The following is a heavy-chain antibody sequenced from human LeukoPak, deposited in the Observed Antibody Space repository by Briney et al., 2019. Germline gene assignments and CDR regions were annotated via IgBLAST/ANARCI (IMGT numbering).Heavy chain of an antibody. J-gene: IGHJ4*02. D-gene: IGHD6-19*01. Sequence: SETLSRTCSVSGGSMNSYYWTWIRQPAGKGLEWIGRIYSSGSTNHNPSLKGRVTMSLDTSKNQFSLKVNSATAADTAVYYCARGASGWTGDYFDYWGQGILVTVSS. CDR3: ARGASGWTGDYFDY. V-gene: IGHV4-4*07. CDR2: IYSSGST. CDR1: GGSMNSYY.